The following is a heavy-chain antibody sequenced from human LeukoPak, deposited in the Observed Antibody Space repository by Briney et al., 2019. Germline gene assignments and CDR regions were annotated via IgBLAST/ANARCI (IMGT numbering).Heavy chain of an antibody. CDR1: GFTFSSYA. D-gene: IGHD2-2*01. V-gene: IGHV3-23*01. J-gene: IGHJ3*02. Sequence: GGSLRLSCAASGFTFSSYAMSWVRQAPGKGLEWVSAISGSGGSTYYADTVKGRFTISRDNSKNTLYLQMNSLRAEETAVYYCAKAGCSSTSCYVNAFDIWGQGTMVTVSS. CDR3: AKAGCSSTSCYVNAFDI. CDR2: ISGSGGST.